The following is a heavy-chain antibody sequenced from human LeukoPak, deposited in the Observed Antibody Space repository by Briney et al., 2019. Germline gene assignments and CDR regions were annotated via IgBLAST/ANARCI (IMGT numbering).Heavy chain of an antibody. D-gene: IGHD3-9*01. Sequence: GALRLSCAASGFTFSDYYMSWIRQAPGKGLEWVSYISSSGSTIYYADSVKGRFTISRDNAKNSLYLQMNSLRAEDTAVYYCARDKGTILRYFDWLLSPFDYWGQGTLVTVSS. CDR2: ISSSGSTI. V-gene: IGHV3-11*01. J-gene: IGHJ4*02. CDR1: GFTFSDYY. CDR3: ARDKGTILRYFDWLLSPFDY.